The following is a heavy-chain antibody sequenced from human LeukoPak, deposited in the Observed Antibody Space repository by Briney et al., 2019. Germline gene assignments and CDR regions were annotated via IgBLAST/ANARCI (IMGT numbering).Heavy chain of an antibody. CDR2: ISSSSGTI. V-gene: IGHV3-48*02. Sequence: GGSLRLSCAASGFTFNSCSMNWVRQAPGKGLEWLSYISSSSGTIYYADSVLGRFTISRDNAKNSLYLQMNSLRDDDTAVYYCAREPALDYWGRGTLVTVSS. J-gene: IGHJ4*02. CDR1: GFTFNSCS. D-gene: IGHD1-14*01. CDR3: AREPALDY.